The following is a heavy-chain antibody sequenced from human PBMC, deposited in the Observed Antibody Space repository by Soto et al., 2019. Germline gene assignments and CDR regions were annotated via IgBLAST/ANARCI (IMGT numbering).Heavy chain of an antibody. D-gene: IGHD3-22*01. Sequence: EVQLVESGGGLIKPGGSLRLSCADSGSTFSLYSMIWVRQTPGKGLEWVSSISSSSAYIYSADSLKGRFTISRDNAKNSLYLQMNSLRAEDTAVYYCVRARATDSRPDYWGQGTLATVSS. CDR1: GSTFSLYS. CDR2: ISSSSAYI. CDR3: VRARATDSRPDY. J-gene: IGHJ4*02. V-gene: IGHV3-21*01.